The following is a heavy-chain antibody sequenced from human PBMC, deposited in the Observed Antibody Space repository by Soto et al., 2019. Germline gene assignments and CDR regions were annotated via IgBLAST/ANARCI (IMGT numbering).Heavy chain of an antibody. Sequence: QVQLQESGPGLVKPSETLSLTCTVSGGSISSYYWSWIRQPPGKGLEWIGYIYYSGSTNYNPSLKSRVTISVDTSKNQFSLKLSSVTAADTAVYYCARDGSHEWTYFDYWGQGTLVTVSS. D-gene: IGHD3-3*01. J-gene: IGHJ4*02. CDR2: IYYSGST. CDR1: GGSISSYY. V-gene: IGHV4-59*01. CDR3: ARDGSHEWTYFDY.